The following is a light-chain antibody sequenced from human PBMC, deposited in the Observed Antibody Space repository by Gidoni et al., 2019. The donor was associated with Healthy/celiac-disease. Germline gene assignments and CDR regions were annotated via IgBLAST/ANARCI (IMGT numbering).Light chain of an antibody. CDR3: QQFNNYPLT. Sequence: AIQLTQSPSSLSASVGDSVTINCQASQGISSALAWYQQQPGKAPKLLISDASSLESGVPSRCSGSGSGTYITLTISSLQPEDVATYYCQQFNNYPLTFGGGTKVEIK. V-gene: IGKV1D-13*01. CDR2: DAS. J-gene: IGKJ4*01. CDR1: QGISSA.